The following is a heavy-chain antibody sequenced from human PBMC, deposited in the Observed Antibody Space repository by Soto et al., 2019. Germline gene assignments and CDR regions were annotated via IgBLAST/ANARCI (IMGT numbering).Heavy chain of an antibody. CDR2: IIPIFGTA. CDR3: ARVVVVVPAGATINYYYGLDG. J-gene: IGHJ6*02. Sequence: AASVKVSCKASGPTFSSYAISWVRQAPGQGLEWMGGIIPIFGTANYAQKFQGRVTITADESTSTAYMELSSLRSEDTAVYYCARVVVVVPAGATINYYYGLDGCSQGTT. V-gene: IGHV1-69*13. CDR1: GPTFSSYA. D-gene: IGHD2-2*01.